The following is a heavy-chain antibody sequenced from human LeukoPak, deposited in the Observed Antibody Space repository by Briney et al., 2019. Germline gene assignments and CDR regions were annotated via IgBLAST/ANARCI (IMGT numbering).Heavy chain of an antibody. CDR3: ARVNCSGGSCYSGYYYYMDV. Sequence: SETLSLTCTVSGGSISSCSYYWSWIRQPAGKGLEWIGRIYSSGSTNYNPSLKSRVTISVDTSKNQFSLTLGSVTAADTAVYYCARVNCSGGSCYSGYYYYMDVWGKGTTVTISS. CDR2: IYSSGST. CDR1: GGSISSCSYY. D-gene: IGHD2-15*01. V-gene: IGHV4-61*02. J-gene: IGHJ6*03.